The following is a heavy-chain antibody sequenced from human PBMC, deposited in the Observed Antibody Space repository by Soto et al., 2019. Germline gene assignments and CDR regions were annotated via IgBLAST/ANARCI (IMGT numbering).Heavy chain of an antibody. D-gene: IGHD2-21*01. Sequence: ASVKVSCKASGSTSTSSAVQWVRQARGQRLEWIGWIVVGSGNTNYAQKFQERVTITRDMSTSTAYMELSSLRSEDTAVYYCAAIPPTYYYGMDVWGQGTTVTVSS. CDR3: AAIPPTYYYGMDV. J-gene: IGHJ6*02. CDR2: IVVGSGNT. V-gene: IGHV1-58*01. CDR1: GSTSTSSA.